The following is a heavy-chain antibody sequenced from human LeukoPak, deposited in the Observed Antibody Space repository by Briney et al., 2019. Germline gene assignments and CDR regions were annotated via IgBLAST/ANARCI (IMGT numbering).Heavy chain of an antibody. Sequence: GASVKVSCKASGYTFTSYYMHWVRQAPGQGLEWMGIINPSGGSTSYAQKFQGRVTMTRDMSTSTVYMELSSLRSEDTAVYYCAREEGPLAADSSGWYRQGMDYWGQGTLVTVSS. CDR2: INPSGGST. J-gene: IGHJ4*02. CDR1: GYTFTSYY. CDR3: AREEGPLAADSSGWYRQGMDY. D-gene: IGHD6-19*01. V-gene: IGHV1-46*01.